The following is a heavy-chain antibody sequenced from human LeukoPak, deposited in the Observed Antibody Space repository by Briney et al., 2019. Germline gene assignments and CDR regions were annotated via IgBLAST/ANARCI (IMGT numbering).Heavy chain of an antibody. CDR2: INPNSGGT. D-gene: IGHD3-10*01. Sequence: ASVKVSCKASGYTLTDYYIHWVRQAPGQGLEWMGRINPNSGGTLYAQIFQGRVTMTRDTSISTAYMELSRLRSDDTAVYYCARDTRGLDYWYFDLWGPGTLVTVSS. J-gene: IGHJ2*01. CDR1: GYTLTDYY. V-gene: IGHV1-2*06. CDR3: ARDTRGLDYWYFDL.